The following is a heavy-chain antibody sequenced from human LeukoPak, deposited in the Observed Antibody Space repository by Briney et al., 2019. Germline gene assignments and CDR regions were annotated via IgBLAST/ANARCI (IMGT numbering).Heavy chain of an antibody. Sequence: SQTLSLTCAISGDSVSSNSAAWNWIRQSPSRGLEWLGRTYYRSKWYNDYAVSVKSRITINPDTSKNQFSLQLNSVTPEDTAVYYCAREFLQQRTGTASGASDYWGQGTLVTVSS. CDR3: AREFLQQRTGTASGASDY. J-gene: IGHJ4*02. D-gene: IGHD1/OR15-1a*01. V-gene: IGHV6-1*01. CDR2: TYYRSKWYN. CDR1: GDSVSSNSAA.